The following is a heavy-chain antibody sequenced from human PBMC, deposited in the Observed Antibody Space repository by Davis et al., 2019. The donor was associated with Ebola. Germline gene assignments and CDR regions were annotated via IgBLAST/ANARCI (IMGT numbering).Heavy chain of an antibody. CDR1: GFSFSGSA. CDR3: TTSKEFDY. CDR2: IRSKANSYAT. V-gene: IGHV3-73*01. Sequence: GESLKISCAASGFSFSGSAMHWVRQASGKGLEWVGRIRSKANSYATAYAASVKGRFTISRDDSKNTAYLQMNSLKTEDTAVYYCTTSKEFDYWGQGTLVTVSS. J-gene: IGHJ4*02.